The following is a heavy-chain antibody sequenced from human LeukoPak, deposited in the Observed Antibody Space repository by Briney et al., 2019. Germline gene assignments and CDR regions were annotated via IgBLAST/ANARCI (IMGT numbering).Heavy chain of an antibody. D-gene: IGHD4-17*01. CDR1: GFTFSSYS. CDR3: AKDYLSGDYRNNWFDP. J-gene: IGHJ5*02. Sequence: GGSLRLSCAASGFTFSSYSMNWVRQAPGKGLEWVSYISSSSSTIYYADSVKGRFTISRDNSKNTLYLQMNSLRAEDTAVYYCAKDYLSGDYRNNWFDPWGQGTLVTVSS. V-gene: IGHV3-48*01. CDR2: ISSSSSTI.